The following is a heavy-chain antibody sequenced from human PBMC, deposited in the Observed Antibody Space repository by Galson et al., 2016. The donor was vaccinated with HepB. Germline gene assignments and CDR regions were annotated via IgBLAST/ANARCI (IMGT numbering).Heavy chain of an antibody. CDR1: GFTFSGYN. Sequence: FLRLSCAASGFTFSGYNMDWVRQAPGKGLEWVSYISSGSSAIYYADSVKGRFTISRDNSRNTLYLQRNSLRADDTAVYYCAGVPSGKRLDYWGQGTLVTVAS. CDR3: AGVPSGKRLDY. V-gene: IGHV3-48*01. CDR2: ISSGSSAI. J-gene: IGHJ4*02. D-gene: IGHD4-23*01.